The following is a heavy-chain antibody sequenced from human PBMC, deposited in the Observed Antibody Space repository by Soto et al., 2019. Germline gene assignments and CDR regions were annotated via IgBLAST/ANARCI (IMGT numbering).Heavy chain of an antibody. Sequence: SETLSLTCTVSGGSISSHYWSWIRQPPGKGLEWIGYIYYSGSTNYNPSLKSRVTISVDTSKNQFSLKLSSVTAADTAVYYCARVDGIVVVPAAMIWFDPWGQGTLVTVSS. CDR1: GGSISSHY. V-gene: IGHV4-59*11. CDR2: IYYSGST. CDR3: ARVDGIVVVPAAMIWFDP. D-gene: IGHD2-2*01. J-gene: IGHJ5*02.